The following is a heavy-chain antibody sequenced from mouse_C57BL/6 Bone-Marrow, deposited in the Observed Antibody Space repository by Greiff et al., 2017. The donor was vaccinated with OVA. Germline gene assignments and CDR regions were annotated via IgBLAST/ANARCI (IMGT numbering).Heavy chain of an antibody. CDR2: ISNGGGST. D-gene: IGHD1-1*01. J-gene: IGHJ4*01. V-gene: IGHV5-12*01. CDR1: GFTFSDYY. CDR3: ARHDNYYGSSYAMDY. Sequence: EVKLVESGGGLVQPGGSLKLSCAASGFTFSDYYMYWVRQTPEKRLEWVAYISNGGGSTYYPDTVKGRFTIARDNATNTLYLQMSRLKSEDTAMYYCARHDNYYGSSYAMDYWGQGTSVTVSS.